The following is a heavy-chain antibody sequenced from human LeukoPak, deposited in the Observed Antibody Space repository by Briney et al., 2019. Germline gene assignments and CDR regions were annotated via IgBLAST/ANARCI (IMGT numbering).Heavy chain of an antibody. CDR3: AKDMAHYYDSSGYYAFDY. D-gene: IGHD3-22*01. Sequence: GGSLRLSCAASGFTFSSYGMSWVRQAPGKGLEWVSAISGRSGSTYYADSVKGRFTISRDNSKNTLYLQMNSLRAEDTAVYYCAKDMAHYYDSSGYYAFDYWGQGTLVTVSS. J-gene: IGHJ4*02. CDR2: ISGRSGST. CDR1: GFTFSSYG. V-gene: IGHV3-23*01.